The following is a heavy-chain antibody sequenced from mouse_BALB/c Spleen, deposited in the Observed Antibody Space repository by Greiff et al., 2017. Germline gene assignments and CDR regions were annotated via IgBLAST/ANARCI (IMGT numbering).Heavy chain of an antibody. J-gene: IGHJ2*01. D-gene: IGHD1-2*01. Sequence: EVQLQESGPGLVKPSQSLSLTCTVTGYSITSDYAWNWIRQFPGNKLEWMGYISYSGSTSYNPSLKSRISITRDTSKNQFFLQLNSVTTEDTATYYCAREITTADYFDYWGQGTTLTVSS. CDR1: GYSITSDYA. V-gene: IGHV3-2*02. CDR2: ISYSGST. CDR3: AREITTADYFDY.